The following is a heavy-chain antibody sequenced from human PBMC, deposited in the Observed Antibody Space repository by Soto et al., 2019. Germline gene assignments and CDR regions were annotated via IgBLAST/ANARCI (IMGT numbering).Heavy chain of an antibody. CDR1: GFTFSNYA. J-gene: IGHJ4*02. Sequence: EVQVLESGGGLVQPGGSLRLSCAASGFTFSNYAMSWVRLAPGKGLEWVSAITGSGGGTYYANSVKGRFTVSRDNYKNTLYLQMNSLRTEDTAVYYCAKEAPRSGYSFGDFDYWGQGSLVTVSS. CDR3: AKEAPRSGYSFGDFDY. D-gene: IGHD5-12*01. CDR2: ITGSGGGT. V-gene: IGHV3-23*01.